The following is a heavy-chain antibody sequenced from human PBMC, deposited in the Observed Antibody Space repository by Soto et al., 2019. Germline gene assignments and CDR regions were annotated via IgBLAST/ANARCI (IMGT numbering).Heavy chain of an antibody. Sequence: GGSLRLSCAASGFTFSDYTMSWVRQAPGKGLEWVSGIRGSGDTKYNADSVKGRFTISRDNSKNTLYLQMNSLRAEETAVYYCAKDASNYTNCLHYFDYWGQGALVT. CDR3: AKDASNYTNCLHYFDY. CDR2: IRGSGDTK. V-gene: IGHV3-23*01. D-gene: IGHD2-2*01. J-gene: IGHJ4*02. CDR1: GFTFSDYT.